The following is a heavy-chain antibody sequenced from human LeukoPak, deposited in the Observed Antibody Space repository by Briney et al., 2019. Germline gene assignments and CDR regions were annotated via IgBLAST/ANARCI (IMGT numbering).Heavy chain of an antibody. CDR2: IKQDGSEK. V-gene: IGHV3-7*01. CDR3: ARSPPYSGSSSDFDY. Sequence: GGSLRLSCAASGSTFSSYWMSWVRQAPGKGLEGVANIKQDGSEKYYVDSVKGRFTISRDNAKNSLYLQMNSLRAEDTAVYYCARSPPYSGSSSDFDYWGQGTLVTVSS. J-gene: IGHJ4*02. D-gene: IGHD1-26*01. CDR1: GSTFSSYW.